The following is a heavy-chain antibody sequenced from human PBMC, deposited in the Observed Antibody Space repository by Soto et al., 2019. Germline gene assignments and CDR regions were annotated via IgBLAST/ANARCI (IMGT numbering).Heavy chain of an antibody. CDR1: GFTFSSYG. CDR3: ARDQMLAAAGDRYGMDV. V-gene: IGHV3-33*01. J-gene: IGHJ6*02. D-gene: IGHD6-13*01. Sequence: QVQLVESGGGVVQPGRSLRLSCAASGFTFSSYGMHWVRQAPGKGLEWVAVIWYDGSNKYYADSVKGRFTISRDNSKNTLYLQMNSLRAEDTAVYYCARDQMLAAAGDRYGMDVWGQGTTVTVSS. CDR2: IWYDGSNK.